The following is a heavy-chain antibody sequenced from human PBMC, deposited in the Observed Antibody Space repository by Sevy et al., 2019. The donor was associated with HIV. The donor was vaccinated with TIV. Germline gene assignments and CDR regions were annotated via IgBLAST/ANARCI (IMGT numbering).Heavy chain of an antibody. Sequence: SETLSLTCAVSGGSISSYYWSWIRQPAGKGLEWIGRIYTSGSPNYNPSLKSRVTMSVDTSKNQFSLKLSSVTAADTAVYYCARDQGGSYSYYYCYGMDVWGQGTTVTVSS. J-gene: IGHJ6*02. CDR2: IYTSGSP. V-gene: IGHV4-4*07. CDR1: GGSISSYY. CDR3: ARDQGGSYSYYYCYGMDV. D-gene: IGHD1-26*01.